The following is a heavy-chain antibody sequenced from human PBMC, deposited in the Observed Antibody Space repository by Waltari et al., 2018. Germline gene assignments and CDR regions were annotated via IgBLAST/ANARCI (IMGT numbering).Heavy chain of an antibody. J-gene: IGHJ5*02. CDR3: ARAAYGGNWFDP. D-gene: IGHD4-17*01. CDR1: GGSISSGGYY. V-gene: IGHV4-31*03. CDR2: IYYSGST. Sequence: QVQLQESGPGLVKPSQTLSLTCTVSGGSISSGGYYWRWIRQHPGKGLEWIGYIYYSGSTYYNPSLKSRVTISVDTSKNQFSLKLSSVTAADTAVYYCARAAYGGNWFDPWGQGTLVTVSS.